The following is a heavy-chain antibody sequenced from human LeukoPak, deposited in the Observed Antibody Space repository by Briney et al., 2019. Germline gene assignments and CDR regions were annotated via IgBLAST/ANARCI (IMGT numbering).Heavy chain of an antibody. D-gene: IGHD3-16*01. CDR2: IKQDGSEK. Sequence: GGSLRLSRAASGFTFSSYWMSWVRQAPGKGLEWVANIKQDGSEKYYVDSVKGRFTISRDNAKNSLYLQMNSLRAEDTAVYYCARDHSYDYVWGSYEDYWGQGTLVTVSS. CDR1: GFTFSSYW. CDR3: ARDHSYDYVWGSYEDY. V-gene: IGHV3-7*01. J-gene: IGHJ4*02.